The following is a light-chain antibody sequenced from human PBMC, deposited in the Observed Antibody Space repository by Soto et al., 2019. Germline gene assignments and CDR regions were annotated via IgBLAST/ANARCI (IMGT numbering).Light chain of an antibody. CDR2: WAS. J-gene: IGKJ4*01. CDR1: QSVLDSSSTKNH. V-gene: IGKV4-1*01. CDR3: LQFYSVPLT. Sequence: DIVMTQSPDSLPVSLGERATIICKSSQSVLDSSSTKNHLAWYQQKPGQAPKLLIYWASTRKSGVADRFSGSGSVTDFTLTINNLQAEDVAVYYCLQFYSVPLTFGGGTRVAIK.